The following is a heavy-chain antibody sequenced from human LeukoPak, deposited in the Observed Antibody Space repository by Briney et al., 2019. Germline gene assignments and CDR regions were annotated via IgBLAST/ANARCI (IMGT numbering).Heavy chain of an antibody. CDR1: GYTFTGYY. V-gene: IGHV1-2*02. Sequence: ASVKVSCKASGYTFTGYYMHWVRQAPGQGLEWMGWINPNSGGTNYAQKFQGRVTMTRDTSISTAYMELTRLRSHDTAVYYCARDNGDYWFDYWGQGTLVTVSS. J-gene: IGHJ4*02. CDR3: ARDNGDYWFDY. D-gene: IGHD4-17*01. CDR2: INPNSGGT.